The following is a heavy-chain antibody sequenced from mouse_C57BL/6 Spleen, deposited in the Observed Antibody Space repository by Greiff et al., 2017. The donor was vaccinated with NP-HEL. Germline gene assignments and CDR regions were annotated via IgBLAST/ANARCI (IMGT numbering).Heavy chain of an antibody. CDR2: IRNKANGYTT. CDR3: ARNYGSSAWFAY. V-gene: IGHV7-3*01. CDR1: GFTFTDYY. J-gene: IGHJ3*01. D-gene: IGHD1-1*01. Sequence: EVQLVESGGGLVQPGGSLSLSCAASGFTFTDYYMSWVRQPPGKALEWLGFIRNKANGYTTEYSASVKVRFTISRDNSQSILYLQMNALRAEDSATYYCARNYGSSAWFAYWGQGTLVTVSA.